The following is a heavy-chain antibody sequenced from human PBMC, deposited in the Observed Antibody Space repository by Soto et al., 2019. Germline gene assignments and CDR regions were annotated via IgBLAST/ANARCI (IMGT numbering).Heavy chain of an antibody. V-gene: IGHV1-18*01. CDR2: ISTHSADT. J-gene: IGHJ6*02. CDR1: GYTFTTYG. D-gene: IGHD3-10*01. Sequence: QAQVLQSGPEVKKPGASVKVSCKASGYTFTTYGVSWVRQAPGQGLEWMGSISTHSADTRYAQKFQGRVTVTADTSSSTAYMEVRNLSSDDTAMYYCARDVGVGSYGPGIPGMDVWGQGTTVTVSS. CDR3: ARDVGVGSYGPGIPGMDV.